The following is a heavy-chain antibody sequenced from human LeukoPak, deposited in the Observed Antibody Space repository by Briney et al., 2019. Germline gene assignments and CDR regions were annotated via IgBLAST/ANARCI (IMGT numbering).Heavy chain of an antibody. V-gene: IGHV3-7*01. J-gene: IGHJ3*02. CDR2: IKQDGSEK. CDR1: GFTFSSCW. D-gene: IGHD3-3*01. CDR3: ARVGVLRFLEWLLSDAFDI. Sequence: GGSLRLSCAASGFTFSSCWMSWVRQAPGKGLEWVANIKQDGSEKYYVDSVKGQFTISRDNAKNSLYLQMNSLRAEDTAVYYCARVGVLRFLEWLLSDAFDIWGQGTMVTVSS.